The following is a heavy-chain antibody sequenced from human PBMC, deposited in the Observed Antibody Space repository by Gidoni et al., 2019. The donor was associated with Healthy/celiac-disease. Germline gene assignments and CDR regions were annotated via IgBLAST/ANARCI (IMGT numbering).Heavy chain of an antibody. J-gene: IGHJ4*02. CDR3: TRGSPYSSGWYLLDY. V-gene: IGHV3-49*04. D-gene: IGHD6-19*01. Sequence: EVQLVESGGGLVQPGRSLRLSCTASGFTFGDYAMSWVRQAPGKGLEWVGFIRSKADGGTTEYAASVKGRFTISRDDSKSIAYLQMNSLKTEDTAVYYCTRGSPYSSGWYLLDYWGQGTLVTVSS. CDR1: GFTFGDYA. CDR2: IRSKADGGTT.